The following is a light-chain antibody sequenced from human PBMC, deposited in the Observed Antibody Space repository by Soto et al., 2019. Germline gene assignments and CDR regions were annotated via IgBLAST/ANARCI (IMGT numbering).Light chain of an antibody. CDR1: QSVSSN. CDR2: GAS. CDR3: QQYNKWPLIT. Sequence: EIVMTQSPATLSVSPGERATLSCRASQSVSSNLAWYQQRPGQAPRLLIYGASTRATGIPARFSGSGSGTEFPLTISSLQFEDFAVYYCQQYNKWPLITFGPGTRVDIK. V-gene: IGKV3-15*01. J-gene: IGKJ3*01.